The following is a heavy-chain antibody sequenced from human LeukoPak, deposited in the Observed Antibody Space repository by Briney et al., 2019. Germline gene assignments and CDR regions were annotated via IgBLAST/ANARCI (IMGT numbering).Heavy chain of an antibody. CDR2: IRYGGNDE. J-gene: IGHJ4*02. CDR3: ARPSYNSGSYYDY. D-gene: IGHD3-10*01. V-gene: IGHV3-30*02. Sequence: GGSLRLSCVASGFTFSSNGMHWVRQAPGKGLEWVAFIRYGGNDERYADSVKGRFTISRDNSKNTLYLQMNSLRAEDTAVYYCARPSYNSGSYYDYWGQGTLVTVSS. CDR1: GFTFSSNG.